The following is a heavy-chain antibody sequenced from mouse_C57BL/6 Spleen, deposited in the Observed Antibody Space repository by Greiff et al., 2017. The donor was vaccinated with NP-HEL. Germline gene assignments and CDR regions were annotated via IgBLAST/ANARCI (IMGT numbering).Heavy chain of an antibody. CDR1: GYAFSSSW. J-gene: IGHJ4*01. CDR3: ARPIVTTEYDAMDY. D-gene: IGHD2-5*01. V-gene: IGHV1-82*01. Sequence: VQLQQSGPELVKPGASVKISCKASGYAFSSSWMNWVKQRPGKSLEWIGRIYPGDGDTNYNGKFKGKATLTADKSSSTAYMQLSSLTSEDSAVSFCARPIVTTEYDAMDYWGQGTSVTVSS. CDR2: IYPGDGDT.